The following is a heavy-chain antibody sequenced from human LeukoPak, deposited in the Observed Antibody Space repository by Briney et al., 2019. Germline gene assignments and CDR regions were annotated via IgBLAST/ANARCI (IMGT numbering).Heavy chain of an antibody. Sequence: ASVKVSCKASGYTFTSYGISWVRQAPGQGLEWMGWISAYNGNTNYAQKLQGRVTMTTDTSTSTAYMELRSLRSDDTAVYYCPSLVGAIDGDYFDYWGQGTLVTVSS. D-gene: IGHD1-26*01. J-gene: IGHJ4*02. CDR1: GYTFTSYG. CDR2: ISAYNGNT. V-gene: IGHV1-18*01. CDR3: PSLVGAIDGDYFDY.